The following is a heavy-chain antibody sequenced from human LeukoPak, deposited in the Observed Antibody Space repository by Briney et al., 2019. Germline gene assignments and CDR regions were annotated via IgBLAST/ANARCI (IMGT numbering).Heavy chain of an antibody. CDR1: GGTFSSYA. CDR2: IIPILGIA. D-gene: IGHD2-2*01. CDR3: ARSTGYLTFDY. Sequence: TSVKISCKASGGTFSSYAISWVRQAPGQELEWMGRIIPILGIANYAQKFQGRVTITADKSTSTAYMELSSLRSEDTAVYYCARSTGYLTFDYWGQGTLVTVSS. V-gene: IGHV1-69*04. J-gene: IGHJ4*02.